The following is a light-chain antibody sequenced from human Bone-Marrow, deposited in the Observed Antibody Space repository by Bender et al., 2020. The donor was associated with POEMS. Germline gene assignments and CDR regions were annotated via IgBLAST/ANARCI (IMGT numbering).Light chain of an antibody. V-gene: IGLV1-40*01. CDR3: QSYDSSLSGSV. CDR2: GNS. Sequence: QSVLTQPPSVSGAPGQKVTISCSGSSSNIGSHYDVHWYQQLPGTAPKLLIYGNSNRPSGVPERFSGSKSGTSASLAITGLQAEDEADYYCQSYDSSLSGSVFGGGTKLTVL. CDR1: SSNIGSHYD. J-gene: IGLJ2*01.